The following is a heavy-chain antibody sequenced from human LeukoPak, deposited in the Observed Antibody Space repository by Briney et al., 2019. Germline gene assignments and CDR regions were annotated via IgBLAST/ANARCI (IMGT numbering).Heavy chain of an antibody. CDR2: IKPDGSEK. CDR1: GFTLSSYA. D-gene: IGHD6-6*01. CDR3: AKRLRRSGSSPLYYMDV. J-gene: IGHJ6*03. V-gene: IGHV3-7*03. Sequence: GGSLRLSCAASGFTLSSYAMSWVRQAPGKGLEWVATIKPDGSEKYYVDSVKGRFTISRDNAKRSLYLQMNSLRAEDTAVYYCAKRLRRSGSSPLYYMDVWGKGTTVTVSS.